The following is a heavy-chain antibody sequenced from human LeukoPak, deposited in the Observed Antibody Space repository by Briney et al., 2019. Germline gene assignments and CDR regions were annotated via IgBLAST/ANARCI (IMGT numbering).Heavy chain of an antibody. J-gene: IGHJ3*02. Sequence: ASVKVSCKASGYTFTSYYIHLVRQAPGQGVEWMAIINPSDGSTTNSQKFQGRVTMTRDTSTSTVYMELSGLRSEDTALYYCARIRDGYNDAYDIRGQGTMVTVSS. D-gene: IGHD5-24*01. V-gene: IGHV1-46*01. CDR3: ARIRDGYNDAYDI. CDR2: INPSDGST. CDR1: GYTFTSYY.